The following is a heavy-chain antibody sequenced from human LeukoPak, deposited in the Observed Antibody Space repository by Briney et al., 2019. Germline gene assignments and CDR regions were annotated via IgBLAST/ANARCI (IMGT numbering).Heavy chain of an antibody. J-gene: IGHJ3*02. D-gene: IGHD2-2*01. CDR3: AREERDIVVVPAADDAFDI. CDR1: GFTFSSYS. V-gene: IGHV3-21*01. CDR2: ISSSSSYI. Sequence: GRSLRPSCAASGFTFSSYSMNWVRQAPGKGLEWVSSISSSSSYIYYADSVKGRFTISRDNAKNSLYLQMNSLRAEDTAVYYCAREERDIVVVPAADDAFDIWGQGTMVTVSS.